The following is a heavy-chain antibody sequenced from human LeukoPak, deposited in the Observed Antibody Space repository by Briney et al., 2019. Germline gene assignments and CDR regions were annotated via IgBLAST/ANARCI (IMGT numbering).Heavy chain of an antibody. Sequence: ASVKVSCKASGYTFTGYYMHWVRQAPGQGLEWMGRINPNSGDTNYAQKFQGRVTMTRDTSISTAYMELSRLRSDDTAVYYCARAYSSSSPQRYFQHWGQGTPVTVSS. V-gene: IGHV1-2*06. CDR1: GYTFTGYY. CDR2: INPNSGDT. CDR3: ARAYSSSSPQRYFQH. D-gene: IGHD6-6*01. J-gene: IGHJ1*01.